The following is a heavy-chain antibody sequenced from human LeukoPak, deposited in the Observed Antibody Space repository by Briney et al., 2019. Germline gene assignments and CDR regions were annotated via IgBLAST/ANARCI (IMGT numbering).Heavy chain of an antibody. CDR1: GGSISSGGYY. D-gene: IGHD6-19*01. CDR2: IYYSGST. CDR3: AREGDAAVPFDY. J-gene: IGHJ4*02. Sequence: SETLSLTCTVSGGSISSGGYYWSWIRQHPGKGLEWIGYIYYSGSTYYNPSLKSRVTISVDTSKNQFSLKLSSVTAADTAVYYCAREGDAAVPFDYWGQGTLVTVSS. V-gene: IGHV4-31*03.